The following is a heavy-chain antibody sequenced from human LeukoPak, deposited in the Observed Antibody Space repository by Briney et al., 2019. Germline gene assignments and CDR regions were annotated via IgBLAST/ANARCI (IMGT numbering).Heavy chain of an antibody. D-gene: IGHD3-22*01. J-gene: IGHJ3*02. CDR1: GGSISSGSYY. Sequence: SETLSLTCTVSGGSISSGSYYWSWIRQPAGKGLKWIGRIYTSGSTNYNPSLKSRVTISVDTSKNQFSLKLSSVTAADTAVYYCAKDGSTMIADAFDIWGQGTMVTVSS. V-gene: IGHV4-61*02. CDR3: AKDGSTMIADAFDI. CDR2: IYTSGST.